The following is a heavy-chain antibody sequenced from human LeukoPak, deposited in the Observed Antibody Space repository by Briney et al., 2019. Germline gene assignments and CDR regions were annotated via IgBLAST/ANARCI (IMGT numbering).Heavy chain of an antibody. J-gene: IGHJ4*02. CDR2: ISSNGGRT. CDR1: GFSVSSHA. CDR3: ARQAPTLRNYFDY. V-gene: IGHV3-64*01. Sequence: GGSLRLSCAASGFSVSSHAMHWVRQAPGKGLEYVSAISSNGGRTYYANSVKGRFTISRDNSKNTLYLQMGSLRAEDMAVYYCARQAPTLRNYFDYWGQGTLVTVSS.